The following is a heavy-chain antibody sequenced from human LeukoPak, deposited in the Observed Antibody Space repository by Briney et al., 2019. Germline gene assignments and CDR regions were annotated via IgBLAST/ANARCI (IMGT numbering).Heavy chain of an antibody. CDR3: ARDDPYYDFWSGSDY. CDR1: GFTFSSYW. Sequence: GALRLSCAASGFTFSSYWMSWVRQAPGKGLEWVANIKQDGSEKYYVDSVKGRFTISRDNAKNSLYLQMNSLRAEDTAVYYCARDDPYYDFWSGSDYWGQGTLVTVSS. D-gene: IGHD3-3*01. CDR2: IKQDGSEK. V-gene: IGHV3-7*01. J-gene: IGHJ4*02.